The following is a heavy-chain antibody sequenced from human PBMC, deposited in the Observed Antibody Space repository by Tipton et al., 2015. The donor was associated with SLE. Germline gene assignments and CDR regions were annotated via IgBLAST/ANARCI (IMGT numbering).Heavy chain of an antibody. CDR3: ASRYCSSTSCYRGGFDY. V-gene: IGHV4-39*01. D-gene: IGHD2-2*01. CDR2: IYYSGST. J-gene: IGHJ4*02. CDR1: GGSISSSSYY. Sequence: TLSLTCTVSGGSISSSSYYWGWIRQPPGKGLEWIGSIYYSGSTYYNPSLKSRVTISVDTSKNQFSLKLSSVTAADTAVYYCASRYCSSTSCYRGGFDYWGQGTLVTVSS.